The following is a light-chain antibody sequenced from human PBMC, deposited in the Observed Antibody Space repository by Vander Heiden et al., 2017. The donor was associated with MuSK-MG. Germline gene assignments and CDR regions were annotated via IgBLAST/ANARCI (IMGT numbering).Light chain of an antibody. CDR2: EVS. V-gene: IGLV2-23*02. J-gene: IGLJ1*01. CDR1: SSDVGSYNL. CDR3: CSYAGSSTYV. Sequence: SALTPPASVSGSPGQSITIPFTGTSSDVGSYNLVYWNQQHPGKAPKLMIYEVSKRPAGVANRFSGSKSGNTASLTISGLQAEDEADYYCCSYAGSSTYVFGTGTKVTVL.